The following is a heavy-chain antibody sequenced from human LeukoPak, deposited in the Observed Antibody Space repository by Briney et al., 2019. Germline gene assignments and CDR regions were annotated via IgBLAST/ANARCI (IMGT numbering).Heavy chain of an antibody. Sequence: SGGSLRLSCAASGFTFSSYAMHWVRQAPGKGLEWVAVISYDGSNKYYADSVKGRFTISRDNSKNMLYLQMNSLRAEDTAVYYCARGARTTVKSVYYFDYWGQGTLVTVSS. D-gene: IGHD4-17*01. J-gene: IGHJ4*02. V-gene: IGHV3-30-3*01. CDR2: ISYDGSNK. CDR1: GFTFSSYA. CDR3: ARGARTTVKSVYYFDY.